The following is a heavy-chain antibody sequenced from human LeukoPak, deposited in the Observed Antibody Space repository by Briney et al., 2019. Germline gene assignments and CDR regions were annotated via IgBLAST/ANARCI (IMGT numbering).Heavy chain of an antibody. CDR2: ISGSGGST. D-gene: IGHD3-22*01. CDR3: AKNRADSASITMIVVDAFDI. Sequence: GGSLRLSCAASGFTFSSYAMSWVRQAPGKGLEWVSSISGSGGSTYYADSVKGRFTISRDNSKNPLYLQMNSLRAEATAVYYCAKNRADSASITMIVVDAFDIWGQGTMVTVSS. V-gene: IGHV3-23*01. J-gene: IGHJ3*02. CDR1: GFTFSSYA.